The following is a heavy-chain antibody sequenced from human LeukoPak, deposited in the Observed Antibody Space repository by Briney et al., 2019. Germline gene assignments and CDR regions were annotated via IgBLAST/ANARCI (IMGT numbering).Heavy chain of an antibody. CDR2: IYPGDSDT. V-gene: IGHV5-51*01. CDR1: GYSFTSYW. CDR3: ARHGRDGYNSRHWFDP. J-gene: IGHJ5*02. D-gene: IGHD5-24*01. Sequence: GESLKISCKGSGYSFTSYWIGWVRQMPGKGLEWMGIIYPGDSDTRYSPSFQGQVTISADKSISTAYLQWSSLKASDTAMYYCARHGRDGYNSRHWFDPWGQGTLVTVSS.